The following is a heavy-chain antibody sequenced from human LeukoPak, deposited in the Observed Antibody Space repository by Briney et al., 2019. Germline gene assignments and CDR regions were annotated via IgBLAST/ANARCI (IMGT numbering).Heavy chain of an antibody. J-gene: IGHJ4*02. CDR3: ARGSGYRSLLDY. D-gene: IGHD5-18*01. CDR1: GFTFSTYA. CDR2: ISYDGSNK. Sequence: GGSLRLSCAASGFTFSTYAIHWVRQAPGKGLEWVAVISYDGSNKLYADSVKGRFTISRDNSKNTLYLQMNSLRSEDTAVYHCARGSGYRSLLDYWGQGTLVTVSS. V-gene: IGHV3-30-3*01.